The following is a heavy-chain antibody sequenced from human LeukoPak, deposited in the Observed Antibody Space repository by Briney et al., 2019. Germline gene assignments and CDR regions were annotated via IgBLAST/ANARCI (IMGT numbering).Heavy chain of an antibody. CDR2: INHSGST. D-gene: IGHD3-10*01. V-gene: IGHV4-34*01. CDR1: GGSFSGYY. Sequence: SETLSLTCAVYGGSFSGYYWSWIRQRPGKGLEWIGEINHSGSTNYNPSLKSRVTISVDTSKNQFSLKLSSVTAADTAVYYCARGGFGFGELVPSDWFDPWGQGTLVTVSS. J-gene: IGHJ5*02. CDR3: ARGGFGFGELVPSDWFDP.